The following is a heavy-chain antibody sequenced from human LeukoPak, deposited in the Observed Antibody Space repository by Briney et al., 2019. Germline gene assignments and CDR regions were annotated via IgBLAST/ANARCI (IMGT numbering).Heavy chain of an antibody. CDR3: ARDKSGSSGWYSYFDY. J-gene: IGHJ4*02. CDR2: INPNSGDT. Sequence: ASVKVSCKASGYTFTCYYMHWVRQAPGQGLEWMGWINPNSGDTNYAQKFQGRVTMTRDTSISTAYMELSRLRSDDTAVYYCARDKSGSSGWYSYFDYWGQGTLVTVSS. D-gene: IGHD6-19*01. CDR1: GYTFTCYY. V-gene: IGHV1-2*02.